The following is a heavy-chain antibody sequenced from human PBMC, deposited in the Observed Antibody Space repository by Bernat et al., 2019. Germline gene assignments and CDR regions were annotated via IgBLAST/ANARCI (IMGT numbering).Heavy chain of an antibody. CDR1: GFTFGDYA. CDR3: TRGEKKFDY. CDR2: IRSKAYGGTT. J-gene: IGHJ4*02. V-gene: IGHV3-49*04. Sequence: EVQLVESGGGLVQPGQSLRLSCTASGFTFGDYAMSWVRQAPGKGLEWVGFIRSKAYGGTTESAASVKGRFTISRDDSKSIAYLQMNSLKTEDTAVYYCTRGEKKFDYWGQGTLVTVSS.